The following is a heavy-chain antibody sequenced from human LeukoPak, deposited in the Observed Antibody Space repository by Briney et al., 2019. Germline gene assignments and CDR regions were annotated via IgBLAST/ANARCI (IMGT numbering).Heavy chain of an antibody. Sequence: PSETLSLTCAVYGGSFSGYYWSWIRQPPGKGLEWIGEINHSGSTNYNPSLKSRVTISVDTSKNQFSLKLSSVTAADTAVYYCARGKYSSSWSLDYWGQGTLVTVSS. CDR1: GGSFSGYY. V-gene: IGHV4-34*01. CDR3: ARGKYSSSWSLDY. J-gene: IGHJ4*01. CDR2: INHSGST. D-gene: IGHD6-13*01.